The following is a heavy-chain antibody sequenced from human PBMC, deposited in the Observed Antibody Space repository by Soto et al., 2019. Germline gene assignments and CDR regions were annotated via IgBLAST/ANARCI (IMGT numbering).Heavy chain of an antibody. J-gene: IGHJ4*02. CDR1: GFTFSSYS. CDR2: ISSSSSYI. CDR3: ARAGTIVVVPAAMIPESFDY. Sequence: GGSLRLSCAASGFTFSSYSMNWVRQAPGKGLEWVSSISSSSSYIYYADSVKGRFTISRDNAKNSLYLQMNSLRAEDTAVYYCARAGTIVVVPAAMIPESFDYWGRGTLVTVSS. D-gene: IGHD2-2*01. V-gene: IGHV3-21*01.